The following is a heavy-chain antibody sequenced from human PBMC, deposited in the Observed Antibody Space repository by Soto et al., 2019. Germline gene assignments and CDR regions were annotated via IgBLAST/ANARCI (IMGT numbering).Heavy chain of an antibody. CDR3: ARAYGTAAFDY. D-gene: IGHD3-16*01. Sequence: PGGSLRLSCAASGFTFSTYAMIWVRQAPGKGLEWVSVITGSGGSTYYADSVKGRFTISRENAKNSLYLQMNSLRAGDTAVYYCARAYGTAAFDYWGQGTLVTVSS. V-gene: IGHV3-23*01. J-gene: IGHJ4*02. CDR2: ITGSGGST. CDR1: GFTFSTYA.